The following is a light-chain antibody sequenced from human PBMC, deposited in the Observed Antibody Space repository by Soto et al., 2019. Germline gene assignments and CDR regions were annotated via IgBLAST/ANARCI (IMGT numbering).Light chain of an antibody. Sequence: QSALTQPASVSGSPVQSITISCTGTSSDVGGYNYVSWYQQHPGKAPKLMIYDVSNRPSGVSNRFSGSKSGNTASLTISGLQAEDEADYYCSSYTSSSTLFYVFGTGTKVTVL. CDR3: SSYTSSSTLFYV. J-gene: IGLJ1*01. CDR2: DVS. V-gene: IGLV2-14*01. CDR1: SSDVGGYNY.